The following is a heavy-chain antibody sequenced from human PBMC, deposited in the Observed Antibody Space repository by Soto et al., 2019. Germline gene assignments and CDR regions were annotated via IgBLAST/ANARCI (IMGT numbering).Heavy chain of an antibody. J-gene: IGHJ6*03. D-gene: IGHD3-10*01. CDR2: ISGSGGST. CDR1: GFTFSSYA. V-gene: IGHV3-23*01. CDR3: AKDRDPEYYYYYYMDV. Sequence: GGSLRLSCAASGFTFSSYAMSWVRQAPGKGLEWVSAISGSGGSTYYADSVKGRFTISRDNSKNTLYLQMNSLRAEDTAVYYCAKDRDPEYYYYYYMDVWGKGTTVTVSS.